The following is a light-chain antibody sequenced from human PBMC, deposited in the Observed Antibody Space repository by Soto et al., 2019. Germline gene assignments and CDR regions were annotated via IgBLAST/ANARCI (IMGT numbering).Light chain of an antibody. CDR3: QQYDTYWET. J-gene: IGKJ1*01. V-gene: IGKV1-5*01. CDR1: QSVDSW. Sequence: DIPMTQSPSTLSASVGDRVTITCRASQSVDSWLAWYQQKPGKAPKLLIYDASSLESGVPSRFSGSRSGTQFTLTISSLQSDDSATYYCQQYDTYWETFGQGTKVEIK. CDR2: DAS.